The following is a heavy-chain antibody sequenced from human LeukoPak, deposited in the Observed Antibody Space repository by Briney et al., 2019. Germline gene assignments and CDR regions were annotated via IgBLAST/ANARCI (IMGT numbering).Heavy chain of an antibody. Sequence: GRSLRLSCTASGFTFGDYAMSWFRQAPGKGLEWVGFIRSKAYGGTTEYAASVKGRFTISRDDSKSIAYLQMNSLKTEDTAVYYCTSGSSPFGYAFDIWGQGTMVTVSS. V-gene: IGHV3-49*03. CDR2: IRSKAYGGTT. D-gene: IGHD6-6*01. CDR3: TSGSSPFGYAFDI. J-gene: IGHJ3*02. CDR1: GFTFGDYA.